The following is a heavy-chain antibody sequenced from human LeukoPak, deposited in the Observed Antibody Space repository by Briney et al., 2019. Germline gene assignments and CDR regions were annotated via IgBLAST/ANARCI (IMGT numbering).Heavy chain of an antibody. D-gene: IGHD5-18*01. J-gene: IGHJ4*02. CDR1: GFTFSDYY. CDR3: ARNGGYSNYYFDY. CDR2: ISSSSSYT. Sequence: GGSLRLSCAASGFTFSDYYMSWIRQAPGKGLEWVSYISSSSSYTNYADSVKGRFTISRDNAENSLYLQMNSLRAEDTAVYYCARNGGYSNYYFDYWGQGTLVTVSS. V-gene: IGHV3-11*06.